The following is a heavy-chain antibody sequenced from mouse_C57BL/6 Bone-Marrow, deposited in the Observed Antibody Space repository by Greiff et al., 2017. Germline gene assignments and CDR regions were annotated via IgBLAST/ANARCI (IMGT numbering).Heavy chain of an antibody. Sequence: EVQVVESGGGLVKPGGSLKLSCAASGFTFSDYGMHWVRQAPEKGLKWVAYISSGSSTIYYTDTVKGRFTISRANATNTLFLQMTSLRSEDTAMYYCARGNYAYGGAWFAYWGQGTLLTVSA. CDR2: ISSGSSTI. CDR3: ARGNYAYGGAWFAY. J-gene: IGHJ3*01. D-gene: IGHD2-2*01. CDR1: GFTFSDYG. V-gene: IGHV5-17*01.